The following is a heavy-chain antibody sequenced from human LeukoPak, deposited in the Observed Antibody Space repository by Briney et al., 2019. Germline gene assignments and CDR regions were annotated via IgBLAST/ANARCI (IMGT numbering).Heavy chain of an antibody. J-gene: IGHJ4*02. CDR1: GFTFSSYA. CDR3: AKRPGYSGDSGYYFDY. CDR2: ISGSGIST. Sequence: GGSLRLSCAASGFTFSSYALSWVRQAPGKGLDWVSAISGSGISTYYAASVKGRFTISRDNSKNTLYLQMNSLRAEDTAVYYCAKRPGYSGDSGYYFDYWGQGTLVTVSS. D-gene: IGHD5-12*01. V-gene: IGHV3-23*01.